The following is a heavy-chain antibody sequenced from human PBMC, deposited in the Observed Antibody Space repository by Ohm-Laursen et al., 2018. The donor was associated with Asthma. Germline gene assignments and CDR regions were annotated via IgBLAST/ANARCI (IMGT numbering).Heavy chain of an antibody. CDR3: ARVAQTTVTTGYWYFDL. J-gene: IGHJ2*01. CDR2: IYYSGIT. V-gene: IGHV4-31*03. CDR1: GDSISSGNNY. D-gene: IGHD4-17*01. Sequence: TLSLTCTVSGDSISSGNNYWSWIRQHPGKGLEWIGYIYYSGITYSNPSLRSRVTISVDTSKNQFSLKLSSVTAADTAVYYCARVAQTTVTTGYWYFDLWGRGTLVTVSS.